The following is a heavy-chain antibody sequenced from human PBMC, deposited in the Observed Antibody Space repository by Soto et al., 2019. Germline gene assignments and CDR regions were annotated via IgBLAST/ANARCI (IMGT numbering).Heavy chain of an antibody. D-gene: IGHD3-3*01. CDR2: IYYSGST. J-gene: IGHJ4*02. CDR1: GGSISSGGYY. Sequence: TSETLSLTCTVSGGSISSGGYYWSWIRQHPGKGLEWIGYIYYSGSTYYNPSLKSRVTISVDTSKNQFSLKLSSVTAADTAVYYCARVRGTIFGVANHFDYWGQGTLVTVSS. CDR3: ARVRGTIFGVANHFDY. V-gene: IGHV4-31*03.